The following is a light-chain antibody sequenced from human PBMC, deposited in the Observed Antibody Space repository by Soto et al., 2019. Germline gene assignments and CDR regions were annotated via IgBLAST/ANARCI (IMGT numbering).Light chain of an antibody. CDR2: DAS. V-gene: IGKV3-11*01. J-gene: IGKJ5*01. CDR3: QQRSNRPIT. CDR1: QSVSSD. Sequence: EIVMTQSPATLSVSPGERATLSCRASQSVSSDLAWYQQKPGQAPRLLIYDASNRATGIPARFSGSGSGTDFTLTISSLEPEDFAVYYCQQRSNRPITFGQGTRLEIK.